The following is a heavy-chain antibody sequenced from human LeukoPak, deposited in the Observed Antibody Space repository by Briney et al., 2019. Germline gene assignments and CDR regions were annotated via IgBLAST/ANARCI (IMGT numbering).Heavy chain of an antibody. D-gene: IGHD4-17*01. CDR2: ISYDGSNK. Sequence: PGRSLRLSCAASGFIFSSYGMHWVRQAPGKGLEWVAVISYDGSNKYYADSVKGRFTISRDNSKNTLYLQMNSLRAEDTAVYYCATWGDYGADWGQGTLVTVSS. CDR1: GFIFSSYG. V-gene: IGHV3-30*03. J-gene: IGHJ4*02. CDR3: ATWGDYGAD.